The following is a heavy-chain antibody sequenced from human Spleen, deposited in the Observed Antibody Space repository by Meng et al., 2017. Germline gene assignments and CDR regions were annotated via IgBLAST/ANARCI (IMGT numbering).Heavy chain of an antibody. CDR1: GGTFSSYA. Sequence: SVKVSCKASGGTFSSYAISWVRQAPGQGLEWMGGIIPIFGTANYAQKFQGRVTITTDESTSTVYMELSRLRSDDTAVYYCARDGYCSGGSCYEGYYGMDVWGQGTTVTVSS. CDR3: ARDGYCSGGSCYEGYYGMDV. D-gene: IGHD2-15*01. CDR2: IIPIFGTA. V-gene: IGHV1-69*05. J-gene: IGHJ6*02.